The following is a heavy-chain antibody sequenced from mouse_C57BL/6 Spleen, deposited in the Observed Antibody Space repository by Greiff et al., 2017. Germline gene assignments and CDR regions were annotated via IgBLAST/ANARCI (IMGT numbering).Heavy chain of an antibody. CDR3: ARVGRGYFDD. Sequence: QVQLQQPGAELVMPGASVKLSCKASGYTFTSYWMHWVKQRPGQGLEWIGEIDPSDSYTNYNQKFKGKATLTVDKSSSTAYMQLSSLTSEDSAVYYCARVGRGYFDDWGQGTTLTVSS. V-gene: IGHV1-69*01. J-gene: IGHJ2*01. CDR2: IDPSDSYT. CDR1: GYTFTSYW. D-gene: IGHD4-1*01.